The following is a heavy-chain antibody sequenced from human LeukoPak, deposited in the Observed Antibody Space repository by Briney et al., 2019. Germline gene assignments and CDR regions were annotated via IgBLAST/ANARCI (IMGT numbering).Heavy chain of an antibody. CDR1: GGFISSYY. D-gene: IGHD1-1*01. J-gene: IGHJ5*02. CDR3: AREGTAGTNLNWFDP. V-gene: IGHV4-59*01. Sequence: SETLSLTCTVSGGFISSYYWSWIRQPPGKGLEWIGYISYSGSTNFKPSLKSRVTISVDTSKNQFSLKLSSVTAADTAVYYCAREGTAGTNLNWFDPWGQGTLVTVSS. CDR2: ISYSGST.